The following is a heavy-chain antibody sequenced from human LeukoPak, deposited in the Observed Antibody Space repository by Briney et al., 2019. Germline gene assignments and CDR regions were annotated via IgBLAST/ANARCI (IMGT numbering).Heavy chain of an antibody. CDR1: GGSISSYY. CDR2: ISDTGST. J-gene: IGHJ4*02. CDR3: TRGTYKFDS. Sequence: KTSETLSLTCTVSGGSISSYYWSWIRQPPGKGLEWIGYISDTGSTNYNPSLKSRVTISVDTSKNQFSLKLSSVTAADTAVYHCTRGTYKFDSWGQGTLVTVSS. D-gene: IGHD1-1*01. V-gene: IGHV4-59*01.